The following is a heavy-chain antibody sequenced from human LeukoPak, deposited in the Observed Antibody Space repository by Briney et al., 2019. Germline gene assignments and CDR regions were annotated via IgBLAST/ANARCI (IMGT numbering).Heavy chain of an antibody. CDR3: AKTPVGMVTLNY. Sequence: GASVKVSCKASGGTFSSYGISWARQAPGQGLEWMGGIIPIFGTSNYAQKFQGRVTITADTSTTTAYMELSSLRPEDTAVYYCAKTPVGMVTLNYWGQGTLVTVSS. V-gene: IGHV1-69*06. J-gene: IGHJ4*02. CDR2: IIPIFGTS. D-gene: IGHD5-24*01. CDR1: GGTFSSYG.